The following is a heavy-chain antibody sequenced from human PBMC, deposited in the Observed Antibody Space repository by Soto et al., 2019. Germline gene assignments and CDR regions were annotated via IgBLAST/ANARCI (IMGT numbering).Heavy chain of an antibody. Sequence: SGPTLVNPTQTLTLTCTFSGFSLSTSGVGVGWIRQPPGKAREWLALIYWNDDKKYSPSLKSRLGITKDTFRNQVVLTMTNVDPLDTATYYCARRRGYNWNIPSFDYRGERALVTASS. D-gene: IGHD1-20*01. CDR1: GFSLSTSGVG. J-gene: IGHJ4*02. CDR2: IYWNDDK. CDR3: ARRRGYNWNIPSFDY. V-gene: IGHV2-5*01.